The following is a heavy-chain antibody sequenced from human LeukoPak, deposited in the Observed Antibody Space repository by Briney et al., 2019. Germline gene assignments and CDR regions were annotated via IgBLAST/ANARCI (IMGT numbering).Heavy chain of an antibody. Sequence: PGGSLRLSCAASGFTFSNHPMTWVRQAPGQGLEWVSTVSSSGGSTYYADSVKGRFTISRDNSKNTLFLQMNSLRSEDTAVYYCATNAMELHYWGQGTLVTVPS. CDR3: ATNAMELHY. CDR2: VSSSGGST. V-gene: IGHV3-23*01. J-gene: IGHJ4*02. D-gene: IGHD1-7*01. CDR1: GFTFSNHP.